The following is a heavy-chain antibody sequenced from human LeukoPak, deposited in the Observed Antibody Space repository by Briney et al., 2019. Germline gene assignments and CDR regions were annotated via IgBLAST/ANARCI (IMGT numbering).Heavy chain of an antibody. V-gene: IGHV4-39*01. D-gene: IGHD6-19*01. CDR1: GGSTSSSSYY. CDR2: IYYRGST. CDR3: ARHLLWQWLVLGRARGDYFDY. Sequence: KPSETLSLTCTFSGGSTSSSSYYWGGIRQPPGKGLEWLGSIYYRGSTYYTPSLKGRVTISLDTSTNQFSLKLSSVTPADTAVSYRARHLLWQWLVLGRARGDYFDYWGQGTLVTVSS. J-gene: IGHJ4*02.